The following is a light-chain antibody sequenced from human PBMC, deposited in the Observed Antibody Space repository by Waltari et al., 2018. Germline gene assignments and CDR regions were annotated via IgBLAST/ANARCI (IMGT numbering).Light chain of an antibody. CDR3: NSYTSSFTA. Sequence: QSALTQPASVSGSPGQSITISCTGTRSDVGGYDYVSWYQQHPGKAPKLMLYDVSKRPSGGSNRFSGSKSGNTASLTISGLQAEDEADYYCNSYTSSFTAFGGGTKLTVL. J-gene: IGLJ2*01. CDR2: DVS. V-gene: IGLV2-14*01. CDR1: RSDVGGYDY.